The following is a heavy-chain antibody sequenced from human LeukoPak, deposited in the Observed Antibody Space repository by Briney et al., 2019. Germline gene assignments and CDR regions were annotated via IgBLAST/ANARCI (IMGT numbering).Heavy chain of an antibody. V-gene: IGHV3-30*04. CDR3: AKGPSGNQFDP. CDR1: GFTFSSYA. D-gene: IGHD1-26*01. CDR2: ISYDGSNK. Sequence: PGRSLRLSCAASGFTFSSYAMHWVRQAPGKGLKWVAVISYDGSNKYYADSVKGRFTISRDNSKNTLYLQMNSLRAEDTAVYYCAKGPSGNQFDPWGQGTLVTVSS. J-gene: IGHJ5*02.